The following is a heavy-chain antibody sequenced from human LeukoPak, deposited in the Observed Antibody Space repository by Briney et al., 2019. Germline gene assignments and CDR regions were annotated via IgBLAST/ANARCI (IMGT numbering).Heavy chain of an antibody. CDR2: ISSSSSTI. CDR1: GFTFSSYS. V-gene: IGHV3-48*01. D-gene: IGHD3-3*01. J-gene: IGHJ4*02. Sequence: GGSLRLSCAASGFTFSSYSMNWVRQAPGKGLEWVSYISSSSSTIYYADSVKGRFTISRDNAKNSLYLQMNSLRAEDTAVYYCARDSAPETHYDFWSGYYGSRYFDYWGQGTLVTVSS. CDR3: ARDSAPETHYDFWSGYYGSRYFDY.